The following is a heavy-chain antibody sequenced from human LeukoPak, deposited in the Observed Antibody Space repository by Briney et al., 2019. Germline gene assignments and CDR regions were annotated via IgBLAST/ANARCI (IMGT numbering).Heavy chain of an antibody. J-gene: IGHJ4*02. CDR3: AREPGSYYYDY. CDR2: ISSNGGST. V-gene: IGHV3-64*01. Sequence: GGSLRLSCAASGFTFSSYAMHWVRQAPGKGLEYVSAISSNGGSTYYANSVKGRFTISRDNSKNTLYLQMGSLRAEDMAVYYCAREPGSYYYDYWGREPWSPS. CDR1: GFTFSSYA. D-gene: IGHD3-10*01.